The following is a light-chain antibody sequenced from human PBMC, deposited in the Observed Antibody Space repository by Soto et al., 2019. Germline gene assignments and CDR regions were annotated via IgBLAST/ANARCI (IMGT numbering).Light chain of an antibody. Sequence: DIQMTQSPSTLSASVGDRVTITCRASQSISSWLAWYQQKPGKAPKLLLYKASSLESGVPSRFSVSGSGTEFTLTISSLQPDDFATYYCQQYNSYPYTVGQGTKLEIK. V-gene: IGKV1-5*03. J-gene: IGKJ2*01. CDR3: QQYNSYPYT. CDR2: KAS. CDR1: QSISSW.